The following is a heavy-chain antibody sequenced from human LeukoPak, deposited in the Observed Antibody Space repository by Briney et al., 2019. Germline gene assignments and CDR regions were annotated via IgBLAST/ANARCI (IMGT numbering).Heavy chain of an antibody. CDR3: ARAKTVREPDY. CDR2: ISSSSSYI. D-gene: IGHD1-14*01. CDR1: GFTFSSYS. Sequence: GGPLRLSCAASGFTFSSYSMNWVRQAPGKGLEWVSSISSSSSYIYYADSVKGRFTISRDNAKNSLYLQMNSLRAEDTAVYYCARAKTVREPDYWGQGTLVTVSS. V-gene: IGHV3-21*01. J-gene: IGHJ4*02.